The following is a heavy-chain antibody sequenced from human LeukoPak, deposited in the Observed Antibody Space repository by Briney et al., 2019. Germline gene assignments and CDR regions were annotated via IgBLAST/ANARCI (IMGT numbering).Heavy chain of an antibody. Sequence: PSETLSLTCTVSGGSISSYYWSWIRQPPGKGLEWIGYIYYSGSAYYNPSLKSRFTISVDTSKNQFSLKVISVTAADTAVYYCARDVIAAAGSFDPWGQGTLVTVSS. V-gene: IGHV4-59*12. CDR3: ARDVIAAAGSFDP. CDR1: GGSISSYY. D-gene: IGHD6-13*01. J-gene: IGHJ5*02. CDR2: IYYSGSA.